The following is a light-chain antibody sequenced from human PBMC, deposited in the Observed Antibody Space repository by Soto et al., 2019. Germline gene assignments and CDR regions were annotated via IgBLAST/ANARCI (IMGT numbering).Light chain of an antibody. CDR1: RGISRY. Sequence: VMSPPSHSPLLFSPGKATPSSCGARRGISRYLAWYQQKPGQGPRLLIYAASSRATGTPDRFSGSGSGTDFTLTINRLESEDFALYYCQQYGSSPPTFGQGTKV. CDR2: AAS. CDR3: QQYGSSPPT. V-gene: IGKV3-20*01. J-gene: IGKJ1*01.